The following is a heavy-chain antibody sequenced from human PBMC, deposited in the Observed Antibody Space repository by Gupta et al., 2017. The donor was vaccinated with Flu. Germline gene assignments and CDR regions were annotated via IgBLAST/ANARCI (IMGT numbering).Heavy chain of an antibody. J-gene: IGHJ4*02. CDR1: GFSLSTYGMG. Sequence: QITLKESGPALVKSTQTLTLTCNFSGFSLSTYGMGVGWIRQPPGKALEWLTLIYWNENKYYNPSLRSRLTITKVTSKDQVVLTMTNVGPLDTATYFCVHRVHGTYFPETTGQFDSWGQGALVTVSS. CDR2: IYWNENK. V-gene: IGHV2-5*01. D-gene: IGHD1-26*01. CDR3: VHRVHGTYFPETTGQFDS.